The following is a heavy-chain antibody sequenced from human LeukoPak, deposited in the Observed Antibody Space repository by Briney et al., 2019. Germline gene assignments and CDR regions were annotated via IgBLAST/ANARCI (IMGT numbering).Heavy chain of an antibody. CDR3: ARVRTYYYDSSGYYRRYYGMDV. Sequence: SVKVSCKASGGTFSSYAISWVRQAPGQGLEWMGGIIPIFGTANYAQKFQGRVTITADESTSTAYMELSSLRSEDTAVYYCARVRTYYYDSSGYYRRYYGMDVWGQGTTVTVSS. V-gene: IGHV1-69*13. J-gene: IGHJ6*02. CDR2: IIPIFGTA. CDR1: GGTFSSYA. D-gene: IGHD3-22*01.